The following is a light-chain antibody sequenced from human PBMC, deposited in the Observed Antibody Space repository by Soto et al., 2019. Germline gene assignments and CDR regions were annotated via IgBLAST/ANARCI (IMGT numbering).Light chain of an antibody. V-gene: IGKV3-20*01. J-gene: IGKJ4*01. Sequence: EIVLTQSPGALSLSPGERAILSCRASQSLSTNYLACYQQGPGQAPRLLIYALFRRATGIPDRFSASGSATDGTLTISRLQPEHSAVYYCQHFGYFGGGTKVEIK. CDR3: QHFGY. CDR2: ALF. CDR1: QSLSTNY.